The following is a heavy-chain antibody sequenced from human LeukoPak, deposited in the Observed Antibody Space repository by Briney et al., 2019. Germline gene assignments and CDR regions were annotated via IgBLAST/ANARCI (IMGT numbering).Heavy chain of an antibody. J-gene: IGHJ6*03. V-gene: IGHV4-34*01. CDR2: INHSGST. Sequence: SSETLSLTCAVYGGSFSGYYWSWIRQPPGKGLEWIGEINHSGSTYYNPSLKSRLTISVDTSKNQFSLKLSSVTAADTAVYYCARVRGSYSTYYYYYYMDVWGKGTTVTVSS. CDR1: GGSFSGYY. D-gene: IGHD1-26*01. CDR3: ARVRGSYSTYYYYYYMDV.